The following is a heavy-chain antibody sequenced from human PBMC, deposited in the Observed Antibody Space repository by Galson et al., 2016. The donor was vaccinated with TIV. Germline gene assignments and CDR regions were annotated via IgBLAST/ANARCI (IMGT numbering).Heavy chain of an antibody. D-gene: IGHD2-15*01. CDR3: TTGIIPHDY. CDR2: IKSNTDGGTT. J-gene: IGHJ4*02. V-gene: IGHV3-15*07. CDR1: GFTFSNAW. Sequence: SLRLSCAASGFTFSNAWMNWVRQAPGKGLEWIGRIKSNTDGGTTDYAAPVKDRFTISRHDSKNTVYLQMNSLRTEDTAVYYRTTGIIPHDYWGQGTWVTVSS.